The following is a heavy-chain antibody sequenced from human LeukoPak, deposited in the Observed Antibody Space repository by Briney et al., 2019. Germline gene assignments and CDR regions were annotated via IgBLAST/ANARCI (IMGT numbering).Heavy chain of an antibody. CDR2: IYHSGST. D-gene: IGHD6-19*01. J-gene: IGHJ4*02. Sequence: SETLSLTCAVYGGSISSSNWWSWVRQPPGKGLEWVGEIYHSGSTNYNPSLKSLATISVDKSKNQFSLKLSSLTAADTAVYYCARDFYSSGWYHYWGQGTLVTVSS. CDR1: GGSISSSNW. V-gene: IGHV4-4*02. CDR3: ARDFYSSGWYHY.